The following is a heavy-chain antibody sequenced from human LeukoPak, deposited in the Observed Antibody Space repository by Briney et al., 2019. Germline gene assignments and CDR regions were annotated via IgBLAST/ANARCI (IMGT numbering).Heavy chain of an antibody. V-gene: IGHV4-34*01. D-gene: IGHD1-14*01. CDR2: INHSGST. CDR3: ARGSIRGLTNHNNWFDH. J-gene: IGHJ5*02. Sequence: SETLSLTCAVYGGSFSGYYWSWIRQPPGKGLEWIGEINHSGSTNYNPSLKSRVTISVDTSKTQFSLKLSSVTAAAPAVYYCARGSIRGLTNHNNWFDHWGQGTLVTVSS. CDR1: GGSFSGYY.